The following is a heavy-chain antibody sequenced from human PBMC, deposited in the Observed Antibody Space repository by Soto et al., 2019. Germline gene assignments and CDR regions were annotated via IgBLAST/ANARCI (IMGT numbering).Heavy chain of an antibody. Sequence: PSETLSLTCTVSGGSISSGGYYWSWIRQHPGKGLEWIGYIYYSGSTYYNPSLKSRVTISVDTSKNQFSLKLSSVTAADTAVYYCARVGRLVAFDYWGQGTLVTVSS. CDR3: ARVGRLVAFDY. CDR2: IYYSGST. V-gene: IGHV4-31*03. J-gene: IGHJ4*02. CDR1: GGSISSGGYY. D-gene: IGHD6-6*01.